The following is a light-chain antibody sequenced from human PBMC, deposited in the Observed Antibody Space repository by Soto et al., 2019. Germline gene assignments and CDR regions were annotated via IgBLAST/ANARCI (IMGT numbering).Light chain of an antibody. CDR2: GAF. CDR3: QQYGSSPLYS. Sequence: EIVLTQSPDTLSLSPAERATLSCGASQSVSSSFLAWYQQKPGQAPRLLIYGAFSRATGIPDRFSGSGSGTDFTLTISRLEPEDSAVYYCQQYGSSPLYSFGQGTKLEIK. J-gene: IGKJ2*01. CDR1: QSVSSSF. V-gene: IGKV3-20*01.